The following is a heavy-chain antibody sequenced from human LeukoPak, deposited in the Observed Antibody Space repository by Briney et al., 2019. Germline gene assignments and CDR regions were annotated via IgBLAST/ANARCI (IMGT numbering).Heavy chain of an antibody. V-gene: IGHV1-46*01. J-gene: IGHJ6*02. CDR2: INPSGGST. CDR1: GYTFTSYH. Sequence: ASVKVSCKASGYTFTSYHMHRVRQAPGQGLEWMGIINPSGGSTTYAQKFQDRITMTRDTSTSTVYMELSSLRSEDTAVYYCARDSGSYGMDVWGQGATVTVSS. D-gene: IGHD3-22*01. CDR3: ARDSGSYGMDV.